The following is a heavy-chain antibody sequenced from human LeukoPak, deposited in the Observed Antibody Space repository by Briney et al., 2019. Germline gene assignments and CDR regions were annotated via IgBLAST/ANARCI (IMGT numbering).Heavy chain of an antibody. Sequence: GGSLRLSCAASGFTFSDYAMSWVRQAPGQGLEWVSTISGSGGSTYYADSVKGRFTISRDNSENTLYVQMNSLRAGDTAVYYCAKDRDIVVVPTAIGSGFFDYWGQGTLVTVSS. CDR3: AKDRDIVVVPTAIGSGFFDY. CDR2: ISGSGGST. J-gene: IGHJ4*02. D-gene: IGHD2-2*02. CDR1: GFTFSDYA. V-gene: IGHV3-23*01.